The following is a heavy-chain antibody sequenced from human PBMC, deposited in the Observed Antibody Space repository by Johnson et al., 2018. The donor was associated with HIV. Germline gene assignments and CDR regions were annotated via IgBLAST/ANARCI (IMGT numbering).Heavy chain of an antibody. Sequence: QVQLVESGGGVVQPGGSLRLSCAASGFTFSSYGMHWVRQAPGTGLEWVAFIRYDGSNKYYADSVKGRFTISRDNSKNTLYLQMNSLRAEDTAIYYCAKGRYSSSWYLAGAFDIWGQGTMVTVSS. J-gene: IGHJ3*02. CDR1: GFTFSSYG. D-gene: IGHD6-13*01. V-gene: IGHV3-30*02. CDR2: IRYDGSNK. CDR3: AKGRYSSSWYLAGAFDI.